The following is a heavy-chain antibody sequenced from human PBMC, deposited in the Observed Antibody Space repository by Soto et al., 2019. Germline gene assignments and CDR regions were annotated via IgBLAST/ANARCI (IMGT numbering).Heavy chain of an antibody. CDR1: GFTFSSCA. CDR3: AKDGTMVRGVIIGRWFDP. CDR2: ISGSGGST. Sequence: GGSLRLSCAASGFTFSSCAMSWVRQAPGKGLEWVSAISGSGGSTYYADSVKGRFTISRDNSKNTLYLQMNSLRAEDTAVYYCAKDGTMVRGVIIGRWFDPWGQGTLVTVSS. J-gene: IGHJ5*02. V-gene: IGHV3-23*01. D-gene: IGHD3-10*01.